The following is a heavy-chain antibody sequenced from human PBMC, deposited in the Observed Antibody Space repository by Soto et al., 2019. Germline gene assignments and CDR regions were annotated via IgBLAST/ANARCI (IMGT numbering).Heavy chain of an antibody. CDR3: ARVMSGSYLGHGYYFDY. D-gene: IGHD1-26*01. J-gene: IGHJ4*02. V-gene: IGHV1-2*02. CDR2: IDPNSGGT. CDR1: GYTFNGYY. Sequence: ASVKVSCKASGYTFNGYYMHWVRQAPGQGLEWMGWIDPNSGGTDYAQKFQGRVTMTRGTSISTAYMELSRLRVDDTAVYYCARVMSGSYLGHGYYFDYWGQGTLVTVSS.